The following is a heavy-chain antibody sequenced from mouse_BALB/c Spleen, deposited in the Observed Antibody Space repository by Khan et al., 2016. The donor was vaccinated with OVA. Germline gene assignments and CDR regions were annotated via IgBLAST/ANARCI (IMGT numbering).Heavy chain of an antibody. D-gene: IGHD1-2*01. J-gene: IGHJ4*01. CDR3: ARIPTFITTALDY. Sequence: EVELVESGGGLVQPGGSLKLSCAASGFTFSSNTMSWVRQTPEKRLEWVAYITNGGGNTYYPDTVKARFTISRDNAKNTLYLQMSSLKSEVTAMYYCARIPTFITTALDYWGQGTSVTVSS. CDR1: GFTFSSNT. V-gene: IGHV5-12-2*01. CDR2: ITNGGGNT.